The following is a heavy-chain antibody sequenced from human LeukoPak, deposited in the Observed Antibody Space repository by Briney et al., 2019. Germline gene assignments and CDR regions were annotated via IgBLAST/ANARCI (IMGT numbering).Heavy chain of an antibody. D-gene: IGHD6-19*01. CDR2: ITSGTRT. CDR1: GFTFSSHG. V-gene: IGHV3-23*01. J-gene: IGHJ4*02. Sequence: GGSLRLSCVASGFTFSSHGMNWVRQAPGKGLEWVSGITSGTRTYYADSVKGRFAISRDNSKNTMYLQMNSLRAEDTAVYYCARASLGMAVAAYYFDYWGQGTLVTVSS. CDR3: ARASLGMAVAAYYFDY.